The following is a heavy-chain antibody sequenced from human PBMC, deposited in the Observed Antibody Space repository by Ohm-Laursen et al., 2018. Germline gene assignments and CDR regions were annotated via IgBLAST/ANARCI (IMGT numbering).Heavy chain of an antibody. V-gene: IGHV3-11*01. D-gene: IGHD3-16*01. J-gene: IGHJ6*02. CDR1: GFTFSDYY. CDR3: ARVRLRSQFHGMDV. Sequence: LRLSCAASGFTFSDYYMSWIRQPPGRGLEWVSYISGSGGTTYYADSVKGRFTISRDNPKNSLYLQMNSLRAEDTAVYYCARVRLRSQFHGMDVWGQGTTVTVSS. CDR2: ISGSGGTT.